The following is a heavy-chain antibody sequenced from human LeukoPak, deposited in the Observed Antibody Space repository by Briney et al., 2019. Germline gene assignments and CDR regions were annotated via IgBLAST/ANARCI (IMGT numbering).Heavy chain of an antibody. CDR3: AKAPGESGSYFIYGMDV. D-gene: IGHD1-26*01. CDR2: ISGSGGST. CDR1: GFTFSSYA. J-gene: IGHJ6*02. Sequence: GGSLRLSCAASGFTFSSYAMSWVRQAPGKGLEWVSAISGSGGSTYYADSVKGGFTISRDNSKNTLYLRMNSLRAEDTAVYYCAKAPGESGSYFIYGMDVWGQGTTVTVSS. V-gene: IGHV3-23*01.